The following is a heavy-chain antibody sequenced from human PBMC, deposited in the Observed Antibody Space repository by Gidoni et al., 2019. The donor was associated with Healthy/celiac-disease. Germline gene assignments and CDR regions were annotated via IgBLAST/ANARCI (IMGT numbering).Heavy chain of an antibody. CDR2: TYYRSKWYN. Sequence: QVQLQQSGPGLVKPSQTLSLTCAISGDSVSSNRAPWNWIRQSPSRGLEWLGRTYYRSKWYNDYAVSVKSRITINPDTSKNQFSLQLNSVTPEDTAVYYCARTPLVGAKLPIGAFDIWGQGTMVTVSS. D-gene: IGHD1-26*01. V-gene: IGHV6-1*01. CDR1: GDSVSSNRAP. CDR3: ARTPLVGAKLPIGAFDI. J-gene: IGHJ3*02.